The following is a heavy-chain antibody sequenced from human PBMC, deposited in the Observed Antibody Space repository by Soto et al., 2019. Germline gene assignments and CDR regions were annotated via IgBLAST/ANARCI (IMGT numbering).Heavy chain of an antibody. CDR1: SGSISSSNW. CDR3: ARVIAASGYYYYMDV. Sequence: QVQLQESGPGLVKPSGTLSLTCAVSSGSISSSNWWSWVRQPPGKGLEWIGEIYHSGSTNYNPSLKSRVTISVDKSKNQFSLKLCSVTAADTAVYYCARVIAASGYYYYMDVWGKGTTVTVSS. V-gene: IGHV4-4*02. J-gene: IGHJ6*03. D-gene: IGHD6-6*01. CDR2: IYHSGST.